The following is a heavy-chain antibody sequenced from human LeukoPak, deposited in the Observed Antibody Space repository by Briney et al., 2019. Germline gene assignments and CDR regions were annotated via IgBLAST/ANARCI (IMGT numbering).Heavy chain of an antibody. CDR1: GGTFSSYA. J-gene: IGHJ5*02. CDR3: ARGPYDFWSGYYVNWFDP. Sequence: SVKVSCKASGGTFSSYAISWVRQAPGQGLEWMGRIIPIFGTANYAQKFQGGVTITADKSTSTAYMELSGLRSEDTAVYYCARGPYDFWSGYYVNWFDPWGQGTLVTVSS. D-gene: IGHD3-3*01. CDR2: IIPIFGTA. V-gene: IGHV1-69*06.